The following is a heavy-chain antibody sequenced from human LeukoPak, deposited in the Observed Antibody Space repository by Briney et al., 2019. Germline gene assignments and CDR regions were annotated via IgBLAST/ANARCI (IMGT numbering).Heavy chain of an antibody. Sequence: GGSPRLSCAASGFTFSSYAMHWVRQAPGRGLEWVAVISYDGSNKYYADSVKGRFTISRDDSKNTLYLQMNSLRAEDTAVYYCARAKYYDSSGYLDYWGQGTLVSVSS. J-gene: IGHJ4*02. D-gene: IGHD3-22*01. CDR1: GFTFSSYA. CDR2: ISYDGSNK. CDR3: ARAKYYDSSGYLDY. V-gene: IGHV3-30*04.